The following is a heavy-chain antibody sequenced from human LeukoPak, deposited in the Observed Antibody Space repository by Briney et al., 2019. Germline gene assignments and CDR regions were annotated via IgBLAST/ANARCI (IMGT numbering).Heavy chain of an antibody. CDR3: ARGRSNYYGMDV. D-gene: IGHD1-26*01. CDR1: DGSINSYY. J-gene: IGHJ6*02. CDR2: IYYNGNT. Sequence: SETLSLTCSVSDGSINSYYWNWIRRPPGKGLEWIGYIYYNGNTNYSPSLKSRVTMSVDTSKNLFSLRVSSVTAADTAVYYCARGRSNYYGMDVWGQGTTVTVS. V-gene: IGHV4-59*01.